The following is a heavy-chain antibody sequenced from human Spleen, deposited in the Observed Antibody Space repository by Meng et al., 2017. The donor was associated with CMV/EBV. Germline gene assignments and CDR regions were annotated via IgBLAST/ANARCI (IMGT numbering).Heavy chain of an antibody. V-gene: IGHV3-48*03. J-gene: IGHJ6*02. CDR1: GFIFSSYE. CDR2: ISSSGSTI. Sequence: GGSLRLSCAASGFIFSSYEMNWVRQAPGKGLEWVSSISSSGSTIYYADSVKGRFTISRDNAENSLYLQMNSLRAEDTAVYYCARDGGGDYLYGMDVWGQGTTVTVSS. D-gene: IGHD2-21*02. CDR3: ARDGGGDYLYGMDV.